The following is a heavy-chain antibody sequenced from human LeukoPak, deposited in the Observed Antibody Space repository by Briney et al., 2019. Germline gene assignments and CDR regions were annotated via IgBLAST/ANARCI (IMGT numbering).Heavy chain of an antibody. V-gene: IGHV1-2*02. D-gene: IGHD3-9*01. CDR1: GYTFTGYY. J-gene: IGHJ6*02. Sequence: ASVKVSCKASGYTFTGYYMHWVRQAPGQGLEWMGWINPNSGGTNYAQKFQGRVTMTRGTSISTAYMELSRLRSDDTAVYYCARDPGLRYFDWLLSHYYYYYGMDVWGQGTTVTVSS. CDR2: INPNSGGT. CDR3: ARDPGLRYFDWLLSHYYYYYGMDV.